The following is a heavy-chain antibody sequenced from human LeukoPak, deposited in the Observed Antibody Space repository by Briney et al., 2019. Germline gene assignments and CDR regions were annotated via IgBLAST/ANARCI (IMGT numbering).Heavy chain of an antibody. CDR1: GYTFTSYG. V-gene: IGHV1-18*01. CDR2: ISTYNGNT. J-gene: IGHJ4*02. Sequence: ASVKVSCKASGYTFTSYGISWVRQAPGQGLEWMGWISTYNGNTNYAQKLQGRVTVTTDTSTSTAYMELRSLRSDDTAVYYCARSAPYCSSTSCYPELDYWGQGTLVTVSS. D-gene: IGHD2-2*01. CDR3: ARSAPYCSSTSCYPELDY.